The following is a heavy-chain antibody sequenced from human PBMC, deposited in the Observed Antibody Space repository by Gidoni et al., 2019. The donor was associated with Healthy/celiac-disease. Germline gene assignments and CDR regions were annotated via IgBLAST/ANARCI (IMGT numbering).Heavy chain of an antibody. D-gene: IGHD6-19*01. J-gene: IGHJ6*02. Sequence: QVQLQQWGAGLLKPSETLSLTCAVYGGSFSGYYWSWIRQPPGKGLEWIGEINHSGSTNYNPSLKSRVTISVDTSKNQFSLKLSSVTAADTAVYYCARGGLDSSGWYAFYYYYGMDVWGQGTTVTVSS. CDR3: ARGGLDSSGWYAFYYYYGMDV. CDR1: GGSFSGYY. V-gene: IGHV4-34*01. CDR2: INHSGST.